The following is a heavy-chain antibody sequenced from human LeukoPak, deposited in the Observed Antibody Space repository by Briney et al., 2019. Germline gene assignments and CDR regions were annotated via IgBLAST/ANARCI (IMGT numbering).Heavy chain of an antibody. J-gene: IGHJ4*02. Sequence: PSETLSLTCTVSGVSISSYYRSWIRQPPGKGLEWMGYIYYSGSTNYNPSLKSRVTISVGTSKNQFSLKLSSVTAADTAVYYCATHSSSWYRLFDYWGQGTLVTVSS. D-gene: IGHD6-13*01. CDR1: GVSISSYY. CDR3: ATHSSSWYRLFDY. V-gene: IGHV4-59*08. CDR2: IYYSGST.